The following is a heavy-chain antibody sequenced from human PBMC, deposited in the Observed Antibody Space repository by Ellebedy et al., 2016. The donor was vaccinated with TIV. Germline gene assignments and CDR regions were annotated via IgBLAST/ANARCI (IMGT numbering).Heavy chain of an antibody. CDR1: GFVLSDYN. CDR3: ARGNYGLDV. V-gene: IGHV3-30-3*01. Sequence: GESLKISCAASGFVLSDYNMYWVRQAPGKGLEWVALILNDASNEYHADSVKGRFTISRDNSKNTLHLQMNSLRVEDTAVYYCARGNYGLDVWGQGTTVTVS. J-gene: IGHJ6*02. CDR2: ILNDASNE.